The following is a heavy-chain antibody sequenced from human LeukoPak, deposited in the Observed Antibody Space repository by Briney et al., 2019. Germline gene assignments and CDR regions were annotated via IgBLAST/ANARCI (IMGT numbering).Heavy chain of an antibody. CDR2: IYYSGST. J-gene: IGHJ4*02. D-gene: IGHD3-22*01. Sequence: PSETLSLTCTVPGGSISSYYWSWIRQPPGKGLEWIGYIYYSGSTNYNPSLKSRVTISVDTSKNQFSLKLSSVTAADTAVYYCAREGDDSSGYDYWGQGTLVTVSS. CDR3: AREGDDSSGYDY. V-gene: IGHV4-59*01. CDR1: GGSISSYY.